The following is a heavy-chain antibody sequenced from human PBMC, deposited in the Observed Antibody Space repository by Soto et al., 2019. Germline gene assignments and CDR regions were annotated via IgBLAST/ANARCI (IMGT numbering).Heavy chain of an antibody. CDR1: GFAFSSSA. CDR2: ISGGGANT. CDR3: ARGADY. Sequence: GGSLRLSCEASGFAFSSSAMSWVRQAPGKGLEWVSIISGGGANTYYADSVKGRFTISRDNSKNTLYLQMNSLRAEDTAVYYCARGADYWGQGTLVTVSS. V-gene: IGHV3-23*01. J-gene: IGHJ4*02.